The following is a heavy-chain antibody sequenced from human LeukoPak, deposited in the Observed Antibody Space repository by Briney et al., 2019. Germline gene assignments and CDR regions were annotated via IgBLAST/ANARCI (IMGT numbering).Heavy chain of an antibody. D-gene: IGHD3-9*01. V-gene: IGHV3-7*01. CDR3: ARGHYDNYE. J-gene: IGHJ4*02. CDR2: IKEDGSET. CDR1: GYIFTDHG. Sequence: GGSLRLSCGASGYIFTDHGMHWVRQAPGKGLEWVANIKEDGSETYYVDSVKGRFTIYRDPAKNSLFLQMNSLRAEDTAVYYCARGHYDNYERGRGTLVTVSS.